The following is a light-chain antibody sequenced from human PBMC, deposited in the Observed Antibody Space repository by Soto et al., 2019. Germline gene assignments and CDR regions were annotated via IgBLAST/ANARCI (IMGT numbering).Light chain of an antibody. J-gene: IGLJ1*01. CDR1: SGHSSYI. CDR3: ETWDSNTRV. CDR2: LEGSGSY. V-gene: IGLV4-60*02. Sequence: QLVLTQSSSASASLGSSVMLTCTLSSGHSSYIIAWHQQQPGKAPRYLMKLEGSGSYNKGSGVPDRFSGSSSGADRYLTISNLQFEDEADYYCETWDSNTRVFGTGTKLTVL.